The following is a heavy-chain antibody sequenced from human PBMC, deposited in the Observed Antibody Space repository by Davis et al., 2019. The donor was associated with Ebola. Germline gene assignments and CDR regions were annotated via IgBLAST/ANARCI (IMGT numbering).Heavy chain of an antibody. CDR2: ISSSSSYI. J-gene: IGHJ4*02. CDR1: GFTFSSYS. Sequence: GESLKISCAASGFTFSSYSMNWVRQAPGKGLEWVSSISSSSSYIYYADSVKGRFTISRDNAKNSLYLQMNSLRAEDTAVYYCARDYSLSGSYDFWSGYFDYWGQGTLVTVSS. D-gene: IGHD3-3*01. V-gene: IGHV3-21*01. CDR3: ARDYSLSGSYDFWSGYFDY.